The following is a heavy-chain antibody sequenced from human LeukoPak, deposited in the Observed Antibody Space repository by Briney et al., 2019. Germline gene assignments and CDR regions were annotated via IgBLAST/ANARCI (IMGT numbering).Heavy chain of an antibody. D-gene: IGHD2-15*01. J-gene: IGHJ4*02. V-gene: IGHV4-39*01. CDR2: IYYSGST. CDR3: ARLCSGGSCYPRLFGY. CDR1: GGSISSSSYY. Sequence: SETLSLTCTVSGGSISSSSYYLGWIRQPPGKGLEWIGSIYYSGSTYYNPSLKSRVTISVDTSKNQFSLKLSSVTAADTAAYYCARLCSGGSCYPRLFGYWGQGTLVTVSS.